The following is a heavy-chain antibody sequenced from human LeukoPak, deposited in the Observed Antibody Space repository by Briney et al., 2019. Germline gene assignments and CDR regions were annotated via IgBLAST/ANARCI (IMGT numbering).Heavy chain of an antibody. CDR1: GFAFGTYA. CDR3: ARDPYNTILYRLAH. D-gene: IGHD3-10*01. J-gene: IGHJ4*02. V-gene: IGHV3-23*01. CDR2: ISADGQVT. Sequence: GGSLRLTCAGSGFAFGTYAMSWVRQAPGMGLEWVSSISADGQVTYYADSVEGRFTVYRDNSKSTLYLQLNSLRAEDTATYYCARDPYNTILYRLAHWGQGTLVSVSS.